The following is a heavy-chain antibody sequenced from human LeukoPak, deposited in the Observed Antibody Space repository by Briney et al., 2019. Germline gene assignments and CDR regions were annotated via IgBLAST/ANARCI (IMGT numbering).Heavy chain of an antibody. V-gene: IGHV4-34*01. CDR3: AIRRGYSYGYGP. CDR1: GGSFSGYY. Sequence: PPETLSLTCAVYGGSFSGYYWSWIRQPPGKGLEWIGEINHSGSTNYNPSLKSRVTISVDTSKNQFSLKLSSVTAADTAVYYCAIRRGYSYGYGPWGQGTLVTVSS. D-gene: IGHD5-18*01. J-gene: IGHJ4*02. CDR2: INHSGST.